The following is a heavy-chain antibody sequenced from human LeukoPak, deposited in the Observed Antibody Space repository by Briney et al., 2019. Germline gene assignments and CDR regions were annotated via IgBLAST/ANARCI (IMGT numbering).Heavy chain of an antibody. Sequence: SETLSHSCTVSGGSISSYYWSWIRQPPGKGLEWIGYIYYSGSTNYNPSLKSRVTISVDTSKNQFSLKLSSVTAADTAVYYCAGDGYKTNWYFDLWGRGTLVTVSS. CDR2: IYYSGST. D-gene: IGHD5-24*01. J-gene: IGHJ2*01. CDR3: AGDGYKTNWYFDL. V-gene: IGHV4-59*01. CDR1: GGSISSYY.